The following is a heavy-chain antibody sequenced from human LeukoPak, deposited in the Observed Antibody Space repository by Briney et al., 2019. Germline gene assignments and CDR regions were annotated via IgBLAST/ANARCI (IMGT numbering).Heavy chain of an antibody. Sequence: SETLSLTSAVSGGSISSNFYWGWVRQSPGIGLQWIATMYPPLYHGGNTFYSPSLKSRVTMSLDKSQNQFSLKLHSVTATDTAVYYCAISIGYSYGDDAFDVWGPGTGVTVSS. CDR1: GGSISSNFY. V-gene: IGHV4-38-2*01. CDR3: AISIGYSYGDDAFDV. J-gene: IGHJ3*01. CDR2: MYPPLYHGGNT. D-gene: IGHD5-18*01.